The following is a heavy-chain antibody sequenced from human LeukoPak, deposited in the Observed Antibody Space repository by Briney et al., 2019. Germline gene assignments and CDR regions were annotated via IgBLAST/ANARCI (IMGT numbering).Heavy chain of an antibody. D-gene: IGHD3-22*01. CDR1: GFTFSTYW. CDR3: ARPPDYDSRNYYFSY. CDR2: INSDGSGT. J-gene: IGHJ4*02. V-gene: IGHV3-74*01. Sequence: PGGSLRLSCAASGFTFSTYWMHWVRQVPGKGLVWVSHINSDGSGTSYADSVKGRFTISRDNAKNTLYLQMNSLRVEDTAVYYCARPPDYDSRNYYFSYWGQGILVTVSS.